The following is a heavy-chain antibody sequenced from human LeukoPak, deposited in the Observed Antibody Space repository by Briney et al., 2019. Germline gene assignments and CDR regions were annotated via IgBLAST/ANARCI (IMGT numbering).Heavy chain of an antibody. J-gene: IGHJ5*02. CDR3: ARRISGHTGSGTYLAPWLGQNWFDP. Sequence: GESLKISCKASGYSFTSYWIGWVRQMPGKGLEWMGIIYPGDSETRYSPSFQGQVTISVDKSISTAYLQWSSLKASDTAMYYCARRISGHTGSGTYLAPWLGQNWFDPWGQGTLVTVSS. CDR1: GYSFTSYW. D-gene: IGHD3-10*01. V-gene: IGHV5-51*01. CDR2: IYPGDSET.